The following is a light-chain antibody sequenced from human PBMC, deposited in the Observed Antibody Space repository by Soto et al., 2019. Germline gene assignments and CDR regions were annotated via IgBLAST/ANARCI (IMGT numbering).Light chain of an antibody. CDR2: WAS. CDR1: QSVLYSSNSKNH. V-gene: IGKV4-1*01. Sequence: DIVLTQSPDSLAVSLGERATINCKSSQSVLYSSNSKNHLAWYQQKPGQPPKLLIYWASTRESGVPDRFSGSGSGTDFTLTISSLQAEDVAVYYCQQYYSAPPFTFGPGTKVEIK. J-gene: IGKJ3*01. CDR3: QQYYSAPPFT.